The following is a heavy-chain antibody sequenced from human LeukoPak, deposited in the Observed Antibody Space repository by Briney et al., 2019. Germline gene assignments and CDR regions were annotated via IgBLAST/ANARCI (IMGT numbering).Heavy chain of an antibody. CDR3: ARDAVSRDGYDRAYYYYYNMDV. CDR1: GYSFSDSF. J-gene: IGHJ6*03. D-gene: IGHD5-18*01. CDR2: INPNSGGT. V-gene: IGHV1-2*02. Sequence: ASVKVSCKASGYSFSDSFMHWVRQAPGQGLEWMGWINPNSGGTNYAQKFQGRVTMTTDTSTSTAYMELSRLTSDDTAVYYCARDAVSRDGYDRAYYYYYNMDVWGKGTTVTVSS.